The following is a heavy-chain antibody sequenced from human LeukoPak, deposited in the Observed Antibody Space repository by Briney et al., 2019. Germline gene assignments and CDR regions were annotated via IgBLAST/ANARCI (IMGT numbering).Heavy chain of an antibody. D-gene: IGHD2-2*03. CDR3: AMDINGDLFHV. Sequence: GGSLRLSCVGSEFSFSSYWMHWVRQAPEKGLVWVSSIKYDGSATTFADSVKGRFSISTDSAKNTAYLQMNSLRVEDTAIYYCAMDINGDLFHVWGQGTLVTVSS. V-gene: IGHV3-74*01. J-gene: IGHJ4*02. CDR1: EFSFSSYW. CDR2: IKYDGSAT.